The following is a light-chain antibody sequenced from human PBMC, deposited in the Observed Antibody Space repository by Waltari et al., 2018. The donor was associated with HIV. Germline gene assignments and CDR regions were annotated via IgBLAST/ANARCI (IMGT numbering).Light chain of an antibody. CDR2: GAS. V-gene: IGKV3-20*01. J-gene: IGKJ4*01. CDR3: QQYGPSLT. Sequence: EIVLTQSPGTLSLSPGERATLPCRASQSVNNNYIAWYQQKLGQAPRLLIYGASSRATDIPDRFSGSGSGTDFTLTISRLEPEDFAVYYCQQYGPSLTFGGGTKVEIK. CDR1: QSVNNNY.